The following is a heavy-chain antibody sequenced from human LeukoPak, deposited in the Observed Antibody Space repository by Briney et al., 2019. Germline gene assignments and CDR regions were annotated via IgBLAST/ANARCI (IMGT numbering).Heavy chain of an antibody. CDR1: GFTFDDYA. Sequence: GGSLRLSCAASGFTFDDYAMHWVRQAPGKGLEWVSGISWNSGSIGYADSVKGRFTISKDNAKNSLYLQMNSLRTEDTAVYYCTRRFDYWGQGTLVTVSS. CDR3: TRRFDY. V-gene: IGHV3-9*01. J-gene: IGHJ4*02. CDR2: ISWNSGSI.